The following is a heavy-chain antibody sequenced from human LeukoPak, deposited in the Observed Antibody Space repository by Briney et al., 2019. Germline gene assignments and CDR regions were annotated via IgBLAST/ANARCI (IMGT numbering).Heavy chain of an antibody. D-gene: IGHD1-26*01. CDR2: INWNGGST. CDR3: AGDRSGVGATLLY. J-gene: IGHJ4*02. V-gene: IGHV3-20*04. Sequence: GGSLRLSCAASGFSLDDSYMSWVRQAPGKGLEWVSGINWNGGSTGYADSVKGRFTISRDNAKNSLYLQMNSLRAEDTALYYCAGDRSGVGATLLYGGQGTLVTVSS. CDR1: GFSLDDSY.